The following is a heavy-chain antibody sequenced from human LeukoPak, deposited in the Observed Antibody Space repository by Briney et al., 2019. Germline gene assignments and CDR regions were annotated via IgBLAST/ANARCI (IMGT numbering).Heavy chain of an antibody. CDR2: IRAYNGNT. J-gene: IGHJ4*02. Sequence: ASVKVSCTASGYTFTSYGISWVRQAPGQGLEWMGWIRAYNGNTNYAQKLQGRVTMTTDTSTSTAYMELRSLRSDDRAVYYCARPHYDILTGYYNLDYWGQGTLVTVSS. CDR1: GYTFTSYG. V-gene: IGHV1-18*04. CDR3: ARPHYDILTGYYNLDY. D-gene: IGHD3-9*01.